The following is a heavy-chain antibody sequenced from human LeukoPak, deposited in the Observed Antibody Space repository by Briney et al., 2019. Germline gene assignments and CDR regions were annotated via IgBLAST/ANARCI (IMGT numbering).Heavy chain of an antibody. CDR2: IIPIFGTA. Sequence: SVKVSCKASGGTFSSYAISWVRQAPGQGLEWMGGIIPIFGTANCAQKFQGRVTITADESTSTAYMELSSLRSEDTAVYYCARVDTAMGYYYYGMDVWGKGTTVTVSS. CDR1: GGTFSSYA. CDR3: ARVDTAMGYYYYGMDV. V-gene: IGHV1-69*01. J-gene: IGHJ6*04. D-gene: IGHD5-18*01.